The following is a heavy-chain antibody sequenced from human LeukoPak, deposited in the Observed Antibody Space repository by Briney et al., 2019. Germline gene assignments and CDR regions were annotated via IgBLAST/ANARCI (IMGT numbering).Heavy chain of an antibody. CDR1: GYTFTGYY. CDR2: INPNSGGT. D-gene: IGHD3-3*01. J-gene: IGHJ4*02. V-gene: IGHV1-2*02. Sequence: ASVRVSCKASGYTFTGYYMHWVRQAPGQGLEWMGWINPNSGGTNYAQKFQGRVTITRDTSISTAYMELSRLRSDDTAVYYCARDPYYDFWSGYYYFDYWGQGTLVTVSS. CDR3: ARDPYYDFWSGYYYFDY.